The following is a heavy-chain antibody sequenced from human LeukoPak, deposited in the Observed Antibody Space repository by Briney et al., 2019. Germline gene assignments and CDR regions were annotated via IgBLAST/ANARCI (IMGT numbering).Heavy chain of an antibody. CDR1: GGSISSGSYY. J-gene: IGHJ4*02. CDR2: IYTSGST. V-gene: IGHV4-61*02. D-gene: IGHD4-17*01. CDR3: ARATDDYGYYFFDY. Sequence: SQTLSLTCTVSGGSISSGSYYWSWIRQPAGKGLEWIGRIYTSGSTNYNPSLKSRVTISLDTSKNQFSLKLSSVTAADTAVYYCARATDDYGYYFFDYWGQGTLVTVSS.